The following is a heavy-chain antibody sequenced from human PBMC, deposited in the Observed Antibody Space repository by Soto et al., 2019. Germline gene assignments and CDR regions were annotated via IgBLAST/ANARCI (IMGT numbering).Heavy chain of an antibody. CDR1: GDSVSISIAA. V-gene: IGHV6-1*01. J-gene: IGHJ3*02. D-gene: IGHD6-19*01. CDR2: TYYRSRWYN. Sequence: PSQTLSLTCAISGDSVSISIAAWNWIRQSPSRGLEWLGRTYYRSRWYNDYAVSVKSRIIINPDTSKNQFSLQLKSVTPEDTAVYYCARRAVPVAARLNTPGDDAFDIWGQGTMVTVSS. CDR3: ARRAVPVAARLNTPGDDAFDI.